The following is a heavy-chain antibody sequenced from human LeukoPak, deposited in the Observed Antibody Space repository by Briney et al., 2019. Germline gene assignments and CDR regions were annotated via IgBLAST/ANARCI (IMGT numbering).Heavy chain of an antibody. J-gene: IGHJ5*02. CDR1: GGSISSYY. CDR3: AREALFGIEGDWFDP. CDR2: IYTSGST. V-gene: IGHV4-4*07. Sequence: SETLSLTCTVSGGSISSYYWSWIRQPAGKGLEWIGRIYTSGSTNYNPSLKSRVTMSVDTSKNQFSLKLSSVTAADTAVYYCAREALFGIEGDWFDPWGQGTLVTVSS. D-gene: IGHD3-3*01.